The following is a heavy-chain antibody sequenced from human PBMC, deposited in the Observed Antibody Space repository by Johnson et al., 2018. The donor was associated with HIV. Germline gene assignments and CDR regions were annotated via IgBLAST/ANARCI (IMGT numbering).Heavy chain of an antibody. CDR3: AKRQGGGAFDI. J-gene: IGHJ3*02. D-gene: IGHD2-15*01. V-gene: IGHV3-23*04. CDR2: ISSSGSTI. CDR1: GFTFSSYA. Sequence: VQLVESGGGLVQPGGSLRLSCAASGFTFSSYAMSWVRQAPGKGLEWTSYISSSGSTIYYAASVKGRFTISRDNSKNTLYLQMNSLRAEDTDVYYCAKRQGGGAFDIWGQGTMVTVSS.